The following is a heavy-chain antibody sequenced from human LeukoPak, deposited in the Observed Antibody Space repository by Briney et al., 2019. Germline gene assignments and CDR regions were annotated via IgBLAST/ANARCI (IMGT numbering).Heavy chain of an antibody. D-gene: IGHD5-18*01. J-gene: IGHJ4*02. CDR3: ARDLRARGYSYGCPYYFDC. V-gene: IGHV1-18*01. CDR2: ISAYNGNT. CDR1: GYTFTSYG. Sequence: ASVKVSCKASGYTFTSYGISWVRQAPGQGLEWMGWISAYNGNTNYAQKLQGRVTMTTDTSTSTAYMELRSLRSDDTAVYYCARDLRARGYSYGCPYYFDCWGQGTLVAVSS.